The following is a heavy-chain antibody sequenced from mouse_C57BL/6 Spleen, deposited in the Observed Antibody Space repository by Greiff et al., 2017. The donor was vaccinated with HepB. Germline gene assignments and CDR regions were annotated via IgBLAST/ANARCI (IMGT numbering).Heavy chain of an antibody. CDR2: ISSGSSTI. V-gene: IGHV5-17*01. CDR1: GFTFSDYG. D-gene: IGHD1-1*01. Sequence: EVQLVESGGGLVKPGGSLKLSCAASGFTFSDYGMHWVRQAPEKGLEWVAYISSGSSTIYYADTVKGRFTISRDNAKNTLFLQMTSLRSEDTAMYYCARGGYYGSSSLHYYAMDYWGQGTSVTVSS. CDR3: ARGGYYGSSSLHYYAMDY. J-gene: IGHJ4*01.